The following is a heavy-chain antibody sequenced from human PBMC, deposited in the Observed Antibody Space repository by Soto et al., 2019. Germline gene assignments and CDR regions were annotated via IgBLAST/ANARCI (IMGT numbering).Heavy chain of an antibody. V-gene: IGHV1-69*02. CDR3: ATQINRCSGGRCDQHDAFDI. CDR1: GGTFSSYT. Sequence: SVKVSCKASGGTFSSYTISWVRQAPGQGLEWMGRIIPILGIANYAQKFQGRVTITADKSTSTAYMELSSLRSEDTAVYYCATQINRCSGGRCDQHDAFDIWGQGTTVTVSS. D-gene: IGHD2-15*01. J-gene: IGHJ3*02. CDR2: IIPILGIA.